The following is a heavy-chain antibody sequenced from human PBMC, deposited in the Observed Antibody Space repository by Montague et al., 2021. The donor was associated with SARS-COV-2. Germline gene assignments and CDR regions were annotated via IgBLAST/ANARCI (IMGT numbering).Heavy chain of an antibody. CDR1: GGSISSSSYY. D-gene: IGHD3-10*01. V-gene: IGHV4-39*01. J-gene: IGHJ5*02. Sequence: ETLSLTCTVSGGSISSSSYYWGWIRQPPGKGLEWIGSIYYSGSTYYNPSLKSRVTISVDTSKNQFSLRLSSVTAADTAVYYCARPLNLYYYGSGSYSSWFGPWGQGTLVTVSS. CDR3: ARPLNLYYYGSGSYSSWFGP. CDR2: IYYSGST.